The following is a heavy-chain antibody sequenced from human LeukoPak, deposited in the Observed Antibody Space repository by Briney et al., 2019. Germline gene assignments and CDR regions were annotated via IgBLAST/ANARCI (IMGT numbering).Heavy chain of an antibody. CDR3: ARDFWGAYRVDYFDY. CDR2: IRQDGSET. V-gene: IGHV3-7*01. Sequence: GGSLRLSCAASGFTFSNYWMSWVRRAPGEGVGWGANIRQDGSETYYVDSVRGRFTISRDNAKNSLYLQMNSLRAEDTAVYYCARDFWGAYRVDYFDYWGQGTLVTVSS. J-gene: IGHJ4*02. D-gene: IGHD3-3*01. CDR1: GFTFSNYW.